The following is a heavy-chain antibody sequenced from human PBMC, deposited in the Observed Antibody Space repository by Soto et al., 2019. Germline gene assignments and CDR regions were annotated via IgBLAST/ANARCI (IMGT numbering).Heavy chain of an antibody. Sequence: GGSLRLSCAASGFSFSSYAMHWVRQAPGKGLEWVAVISYDGSNKYYADSVKGRFTISRDNSKNTLYLQMNSLRAEDTDVYYCARHGHSYGYPESFDIWCPGTLLTVFS. CDR2: ISYDGSNK. CDR3: ARHGHSYGYPESFDI. D-gene: IGHD5-18*01. J-gene: IGHJ4*03. V-gene: IGHV3-30-3*01. CDR1: GFSFSSYA.